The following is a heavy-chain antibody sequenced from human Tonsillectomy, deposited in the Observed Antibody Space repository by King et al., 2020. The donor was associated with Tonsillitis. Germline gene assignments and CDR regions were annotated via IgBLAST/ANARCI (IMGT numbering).Heavy chain of an antibody. J-gene: IGHJ4*02. Sequence: DVQLVESGGGLIQPGGSLRLSCAASGVTVSSSYMSWVRQAPGKGLEWVSVIYSGDSTYYADSVKGRFTIPRDNSKNTLYLQMNSLRAEDTAVYYCAKEAPGAIDYWGLGTLVTVSS. D-gene: IGHD6-13*01. CDR2: IYSGDST. CDR1: GVTVSSSY. V-gene: IGHV3-53*01. CDR3: AKEAPGAIDY.